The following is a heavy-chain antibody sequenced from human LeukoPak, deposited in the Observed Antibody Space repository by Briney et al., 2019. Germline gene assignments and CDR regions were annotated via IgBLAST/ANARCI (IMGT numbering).Heavy chain of an antibody. CDR2: INHSGST. J-gene: IGHJ3*02. CDR1: GGSSSGYY. V-gene: IGHV4-34*01. CDR3: ARRLAKAYYYDSSGYSLAAFDI. D-gene: IGHD3-22*01. Sequence: SETLSLTCEVYGGSSSGYYRSWIRQPPGKGLEWIGEINHSGSTNYNPSLKSRVTISVDTSKNQFSLKLSSVTAADTAVYYCARRLAKAYYYDSSGYSLAAFDIWGQGAMVTVSS.